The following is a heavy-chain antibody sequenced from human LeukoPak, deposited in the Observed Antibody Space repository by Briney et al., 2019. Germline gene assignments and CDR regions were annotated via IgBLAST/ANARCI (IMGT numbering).Heavy chain of an antibody. CDR1: GGSISSGSYY. D-gene: IGHD1-1*01. V-gene: IGHV4-61*02. J-gene: IGHJ4*02. Sequence: PSQTLSLTCTVSGGSISSGSYYWSWIRQPAGKGLEWIGRIYISGSTNYNPSLKSRVTMSVDTSKNQFSLKLSSVTAADTAVYYCARDRGTWNDDGFDYWGQGTLVTVSS. CDR2: IYISGST. CDR3: ARDRGTWNDDGFDY.